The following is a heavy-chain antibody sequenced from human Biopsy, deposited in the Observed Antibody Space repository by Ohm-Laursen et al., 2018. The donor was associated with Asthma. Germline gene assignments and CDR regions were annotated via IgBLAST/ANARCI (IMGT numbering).Heavy chain of an antibody. CDR2: IFYSGAT. J-gene: IGHJ4*02. CDR3: ARGTIVAGIDY. D-gene: IGHD5-12*01. V-gene: IGHV4-61*01. CDR1: GGSVSSDKYY. Sequence: GTLSLTCSVSGGSVSSDKYYWSWIRQPPEKGLEWIAYIFYSGATNYNPALKSRVAQSIDTSKSQFSLRLNSLSAADTAVYYCARGTIVAGIDYWGRGTLVTVPS.